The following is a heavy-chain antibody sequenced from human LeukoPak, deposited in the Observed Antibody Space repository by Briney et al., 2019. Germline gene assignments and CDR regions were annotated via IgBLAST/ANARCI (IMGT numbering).Heavy chain of an antibody. Sequence: PGGSLRLSXAASGFTFSSYNMNWVRQSPGKGLEWLSYISSSSSTIYYADSVKGRFTISRDNAKNSLYLQMNSLRAEDTAVYYCARDFLEDSYWGQGTLVTVSS. CDR3: ARDFLEDSY. D-gene: IGHD3-3*01. J-gene: IGHJ4*02. CDR1: GFTFSSYN. V-gene: IGHV3-48*01. CDR2: ISSSSSTI.